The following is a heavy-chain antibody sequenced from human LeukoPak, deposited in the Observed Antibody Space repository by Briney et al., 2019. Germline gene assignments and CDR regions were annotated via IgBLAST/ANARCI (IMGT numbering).Heavy chain of an antibody. Sequence: XXXXGLEYVALTSYDGNNEYYADSVEGRFTISRDNSKNTVYLQMNSLRVEDTAVYYCAKGFYDSGPWGQGTLVTVSS. D-gene: IGHD3-22*01. CDR3: AKGFYDSGP. J-gene: IGHJ5*02. V-gene: IGHV3-30*18. CDR2: TSYDGNNE.